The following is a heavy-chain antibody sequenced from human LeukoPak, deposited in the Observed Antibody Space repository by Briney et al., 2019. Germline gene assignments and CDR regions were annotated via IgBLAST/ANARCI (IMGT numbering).Heavy chain of an antibody. CDR2: INPNSGGT. V-gene: IGHV1-2*02. CDR3: ARAAIVVVSSDAFDI. D-gene: IGHD3-22*01. Sequence: ASVKVSCKASGYTFTGYYMHWVRQAPGQGLEWMGWINPNSGGTNYAQKFQGRVTMTRDTSISTAYMELSRLRSDDTAVYYCARAAIVVVSSDAFDIWGQGTMVTVSS. CDR1: GYTFTGYY. J-gene: IGHJ3*02.